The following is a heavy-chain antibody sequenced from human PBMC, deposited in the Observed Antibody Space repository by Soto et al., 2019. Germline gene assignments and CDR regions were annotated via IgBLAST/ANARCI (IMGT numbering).Heavy chain of an antibody. CDR2: ISSSSSYI. Sequence: GSLRLSCAASGFTLSSYSMNWVRQAPGKGLEWVSSISSSSSYIYYADSVKGRFTISRDNAKNSLYLQMNSLRAEDTAVYYCARTEYSSSSCFDYWGQGTLVTVSS. J-gene: IGHJ4*02. CDR3: ARTEYSSSSCFDY. D-gene: IGHD6-6*01. CDR1: GFTLSSYS. V-gene: IGHV3-21*01.